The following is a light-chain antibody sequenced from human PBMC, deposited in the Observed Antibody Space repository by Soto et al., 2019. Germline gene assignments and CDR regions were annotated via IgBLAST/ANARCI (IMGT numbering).Light chain of an antibody. CDR1: QSVSSY. Sequence: EIVLTQSPATLSLSPGERATLSCRASQSVSSYLAWYQQQTGQAPRLLIYDASNRATGIPARFSGSGSGTDFTLTISSLEPEDFAVYYCQQLSDWPPLTFGGGTKVEIK. CDR2: DAS. CDR3: QQLSDWPPLT. J-gene: IGKJ4*01. V-gene: IGKV3-11*01.